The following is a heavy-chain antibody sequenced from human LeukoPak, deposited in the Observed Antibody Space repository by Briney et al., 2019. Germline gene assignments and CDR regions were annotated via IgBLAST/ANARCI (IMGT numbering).Heavy chain of an antibody. CDR2: IYHSGST. CDR1: GGSISSGYY. D-gene: IGHD2-2*01. V-gene: IGHV4-38-2*01. J-gene: IGHJ6*03. CDR3: ARGRKQLLYYYYYYYMDV. Sequence: SETLSLTCAVSGGSISSGYYWGWIRQPPGKGLEWIGSIYHSGSTNYNPSLKSRVTISVDTSKNQFSLKLSSVTAADTAVYYCARGRKQLLYYYYYYYMDVWGKGTTVTVSS.